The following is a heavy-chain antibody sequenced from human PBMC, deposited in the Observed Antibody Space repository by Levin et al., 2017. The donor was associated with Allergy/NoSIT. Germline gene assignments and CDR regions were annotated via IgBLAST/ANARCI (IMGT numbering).Heavy chain of an antibody. D-gene: IGHD3-9*01. V-gene: IGHV1-8*01. J-gene: IGHJ4*02. Sequence: GASVKVSCKASGYTFTSYDINWVRQATGQGLEWMGWMNPNSGNTGYAQKFQGRVTMTRNTSISTAYMELSSLRSEDTAVYYCARRPATILLRLRYFDRAEYYFDYWGQGTLVTVSS. CDR2: MNPNSGNT. CDR1: GYTFTSYD. CDR3: ARRPATILLRLRYFDRAEYYFDY.